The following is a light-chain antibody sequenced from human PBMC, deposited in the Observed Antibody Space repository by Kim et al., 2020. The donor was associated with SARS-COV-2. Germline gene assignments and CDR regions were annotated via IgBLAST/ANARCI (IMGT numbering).Light chain of an antibody. J-gene: IGLJ2*01. CDR3: GTWDSSLSAVV. CDR2: DNN. Sequence: GQKVTISCSASTASIGNNYVSWYQHLPGTAPTLIIYDNNKRPSGIPDRFAGSKSGTSATLGITGLQTGDEADYYCGTWDSSLSAVVFGGGTQLTVL. V-gene: IGLV1-51*01. CDR1: TASIGNNY.